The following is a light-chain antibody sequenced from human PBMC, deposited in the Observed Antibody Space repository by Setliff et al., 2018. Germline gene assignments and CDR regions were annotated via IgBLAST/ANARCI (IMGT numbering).Light chain of an antibody. CDR3: NSYTSSSTLV. CDR2: DVS. J-gene: IGLJ3*02. V-gene: IGLV2-14*03. CDR1: SSDVGYYNY. Sequence: LTQPASVSGSPGQSITFPCTGTSSDVGYYNYVSWYQQHPGKAPKLMIYDVSNRPSGVSNRFSGSKSGNTASLTISGLQAEDEADYYCNSYTSSSTLVFGGGTKVTVL.